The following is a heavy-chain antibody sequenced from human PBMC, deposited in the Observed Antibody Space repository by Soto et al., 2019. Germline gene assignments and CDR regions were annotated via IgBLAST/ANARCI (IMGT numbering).Heavy chain of an antibody. V-gene: IGHV3-30*18. CDR3: AKFGYYDSSGYHDAFDI. J-gene: IGHJ3*02. CDR2: ISYDGSNK. D-gene: IGHD3-22*01. Sequence: GGSLRLSCAASGFTFSSYGMHWVRQAPGKGLEWVAVISYDGSNKYYADSVKGRFTISRDNSKNTLYLQMNSLRAEDTAVYYCAKFGYYDSSGYHDAFDIWGRGTMVTVSS. CDR1: GFTFSSYG.